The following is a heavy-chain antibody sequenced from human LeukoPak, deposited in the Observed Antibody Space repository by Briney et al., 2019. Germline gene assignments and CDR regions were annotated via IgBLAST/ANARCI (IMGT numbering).Heavy chain of an antibody. CDR1: GYTLTELS. CDR3: ASTAKLEGDAFDI. D-gene: IGHD1-1*01. Sequence: ASVKVSCKVSGYTLTELSMHWVRQAPGKGLEWMGGFDPEDGETIYAQKFQGRVTMTEDTSTDTACMELSSLRSEDTAVYYCASTAKLEGDAFDIWGQGTMVTVSS. CDR2: FDPEDGET. J-gene: IGHJ3*02. V-gene: IGHV1-24*01.